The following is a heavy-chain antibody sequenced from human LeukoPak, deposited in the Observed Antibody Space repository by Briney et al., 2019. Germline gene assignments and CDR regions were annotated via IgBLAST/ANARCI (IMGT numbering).Heavy chain of an antibody. J-gene: IGHJ3*01. V-gene: IGHV5-51*01. CDR2: IYPGDSDT. CDR1: GYRFTSYW. Sequence: NAGESLKISCKGSGYRFTSYWIGWVRQMPGKGLEWMGSIYPGDSDTRYSPSFQGQVTMSADKSISTAYLQWSSLKASDTAMYYCAGSYDILTELGEDAFDYWGQGTMVTVSS. D-gene: IGHD3-9*01. CDR3: AGSYDILTELGEDAFDY.